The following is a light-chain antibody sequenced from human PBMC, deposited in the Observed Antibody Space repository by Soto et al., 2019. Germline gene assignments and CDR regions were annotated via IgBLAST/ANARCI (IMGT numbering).Light chain of an antibody. CDR3: CSYAGSPSYV. Sequence: QSVLTQPASVSGSPGQSITISCTGTSSDVGSYNLVSWYQQHPGKAPKLMIYEGSKRPSGVSNRFSGSKSGNTASLTISGLQAEDEADYYCCSYAGSPSYVFGTGTKLTVL. J-gene: IGLJ1*01. V-gene: IGLV2-23*01. CDR1: SSDVGSYNL. CDR2: EGS.